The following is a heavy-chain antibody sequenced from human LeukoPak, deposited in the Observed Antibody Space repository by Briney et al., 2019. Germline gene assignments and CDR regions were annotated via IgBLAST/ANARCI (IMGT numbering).Heavy chain of an antibody. V-gene: IGHV3-30*18. CDR3: AKGFGIAAAVTPFDY. J-gene: IGHJ4*02. Sequence: GGSLRLSCAASGFTFSSYGMHWVRQAPGKGLEWVAVISYDGSNKYYADSVKGRFTISRDNSKNTLYLQMNSLRAEDTAVYYCAKGFGIAAAVTPFDYWGQGTLVTVSS. D-gene: IGHD6-13*01. CDR1: GFTFSSYG. CDR2: ISYDGSNK.